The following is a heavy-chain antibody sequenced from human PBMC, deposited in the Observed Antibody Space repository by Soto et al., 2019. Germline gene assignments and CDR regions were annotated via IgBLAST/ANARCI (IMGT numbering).Heavy chain of an antibody. CDR1: GFTFSSYA. CDR2: IGESGTPT. CDR3: EIYISGVRHYGMDV. V-gene: IGHV3-23*01. D-gene: IGHD2-2*02. J-gene: IGHJ6*02. Sequence: TGGSLRLSCAASGFTFSSYAMKWVRQALGKGLEWVSLIGESGTPTYYADSVKGRFTISRDNSGNTLFLEMYSLRAEDTAVYYCEIYISGVRHYGMDVCGQGTTVTVSS.